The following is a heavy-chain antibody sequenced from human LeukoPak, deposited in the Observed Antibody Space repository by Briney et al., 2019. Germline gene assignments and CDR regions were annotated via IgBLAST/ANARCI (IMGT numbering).Heavy chain of an antibody. Sequence: GGSLRLSCAASGFTFSNYAMSWVRQAPGKGLEWVSVIGGSGDNTYYADSVKGRFTISRDNSKNTLYPQMNSLRAEDTAVYYCAKSRSVVPAATNYWGQGALVIVSS. D-gene: IGHD2-2*01. CDR3: AKSRSVVPAATNY. V-gene: IGHV3-23*01. CDR1: GFTFSNYA. CDR2: IGGSGDNT. J-gene: IGHJ4*02.